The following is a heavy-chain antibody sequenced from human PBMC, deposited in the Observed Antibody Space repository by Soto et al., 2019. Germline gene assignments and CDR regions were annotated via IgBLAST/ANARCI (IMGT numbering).Heavy chain of an antibody. D-gene: IGHD2-15*01. CDR1: GGTFSSYA. Sequence: SVKVSCKASGGTFSSYAISWVRQAPGQGLEWMGGIIPIFGTANYAQKFQGRVTITADESTSTAYMELSSLRSEDTAVYYCARDRPGYCSGGSCYPTPFDYWGQGTLVTVSS. CDR2: IIPIFGTA. V-gene: IGHV1-69*13. J-gene: IGHJ4*02. CDR3: ARDRPGYCSGGSCYPTPFDY.